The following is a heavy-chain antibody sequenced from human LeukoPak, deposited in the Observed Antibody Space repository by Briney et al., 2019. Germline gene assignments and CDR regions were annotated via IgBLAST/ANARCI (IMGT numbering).Heavy chain of an antibody. CDR3: ASPYYYGSGRGKGGYFDY. D-gene: IGHD3-10*01. Sequence: GSLRLSCAASGFTFSSYSMNWVRQAPGKGLEWVAVISYDGSNKYYADSVKGRFTISRDNSKNTLYLQMNGLRAEDTAVYYCASPYYYGSGRGKGGYFDYWGQGTLVTVSS. CDR1: GFTFSSYS. J-gene: IGHJ4*02. V-gene: IGHV3-30*03. CDR2: ISYDGSNK.